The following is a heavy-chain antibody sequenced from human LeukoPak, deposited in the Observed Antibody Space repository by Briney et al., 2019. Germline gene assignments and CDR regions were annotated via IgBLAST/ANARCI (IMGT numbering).Heavy chain of an antibody. CDR3: ARGGTYRYGSSDY. CDR1: GYSFTNYW. Sequence: GESLQISCKGSGYSFTNYWIGWVRQMPGKGLEWMGIIHPGDSGTRYSPSFQGQVTISVDESITTAYLQWSSLRASDSAIYYCARGGTYRYGSSDYWGQGTLVTVSS. D-gene: IGHD5-18*01. J-gene: IGHJ4*02. CDR2: IHPGDSGT. V-gene: IGHV5-51*01.